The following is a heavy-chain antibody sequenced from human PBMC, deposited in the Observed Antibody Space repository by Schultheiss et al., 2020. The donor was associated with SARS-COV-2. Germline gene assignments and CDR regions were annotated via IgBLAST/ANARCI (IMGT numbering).Heavy chain of an antibody. CDR1: GFTFSSYE. V-gene: IGHV3-9*01. CDR2: ISWNSGSI. J-gene: IGHJ4*02. Sequence: GGSLRLSCAASGFTFSSYEMNWVRQAPGKGLEWVSGISWNSGSIGYADSVKGRFTISRDNSKNTLYLQMNSLRAEDTAVYYCARGLGATVTTELKFNYWGQGTLVTVSS. D-gene: IGHD4-17*01. CDR3: ARGLGATVTTELKFNY.